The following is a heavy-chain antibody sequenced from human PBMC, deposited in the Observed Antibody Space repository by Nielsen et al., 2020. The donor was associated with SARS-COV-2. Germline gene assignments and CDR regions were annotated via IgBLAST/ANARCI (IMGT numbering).Heavy chain of an antibody. CDR3: AKDQGPGGISLFNWFDP. V-gene: IGHV3-30*19. D-gene: IGHD3-16*01. CDR1: GFTFSSYG. Sequence: GESLKISCAASGFTFSSYGMHWVRQAPGKGLEWVAVLSYDETNEFYADSVRGRFTISRDNSKNTLFLQMNSLRPEDTAMYYCAKDQGPGGISLFNWFDPWGQGTLVTVSS. J-gene: IGHJ5*02. CDR2: LSYDETNE.